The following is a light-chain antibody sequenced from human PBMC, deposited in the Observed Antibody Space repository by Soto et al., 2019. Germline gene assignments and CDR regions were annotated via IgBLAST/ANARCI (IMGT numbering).Light chain of an antibody. CDR2: KVS. J-gene: IGKJ1*01. CDR1: QSLVYSDGNTY. V-gene: IGKV2-30*01. CDR3: MQGSHWPWT. Sequence: DVVMTQSPLSLPVTLGQPASISCRSSQSLVYSDGNTYLSWFQQRPGQSPRRLIYKVSNRDPGVPDRFSGSGSGTDFTLKISAVEAEDVGVYYCMQGSHWPWTFGQGTKVEIK.